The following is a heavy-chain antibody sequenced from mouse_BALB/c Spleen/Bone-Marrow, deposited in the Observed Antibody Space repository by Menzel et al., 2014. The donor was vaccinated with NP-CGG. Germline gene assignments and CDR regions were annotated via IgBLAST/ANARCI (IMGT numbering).Heavy chain of an antibody. CDR2: IEPSDSYT. J-gene: IGHJ2*02. CDR1: GYTFTNYW. V-gene: IGHV1-69*02. CDR3: ARGRTTVVSDY. Sequence: QVQLQQPGAEVVKPGASVKVSCKASGYTFTNYWMQWVKQRPGQGLEWIGEIEPSDSYTNYNQDFKGKATLTVDISSSTAYMQPSSLTSEDSAVYYCARGRTTVVSDYWGQGTSLTVSS. D-gene: IGHD1-1*01.